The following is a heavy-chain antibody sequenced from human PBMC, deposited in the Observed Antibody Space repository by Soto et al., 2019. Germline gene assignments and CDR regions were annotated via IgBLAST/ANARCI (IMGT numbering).Heavy chain of an antibody. J-gene: IGHJ6*02. V-gene: IGHV3-53*01. CDR1: GFTVGSNY. CDR3: ERSTYYDILTGSYYYYAMDV. Sequence: GGSLRLSCAASGFTVGSNYISWVRQAPGKGLEWVSVIYSEGTPYYADSVKGRFTISRENSNNTLYLHMNNLRAEDTAVYYCERSTYYDILTGSYYYYAMDVWGQGTTVTFSS. D-gene: IGHD3-9*01. CDR2: IYSEGTP.